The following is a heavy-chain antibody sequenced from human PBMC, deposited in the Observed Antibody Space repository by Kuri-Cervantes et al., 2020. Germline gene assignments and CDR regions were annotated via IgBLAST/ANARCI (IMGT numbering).Heavy chain of an antibody. CDR3: ARVFGSCTGGFCSFDY. J-gene: IGHJ4*02. Sequence: GSLRLSCAVYGGSFSGYYWSWIRQPPGKGLEWIGEINHSGSTNYNPSLKSRVTISVDTSENQLSLRLESVTAADTALYYCARVFGSCTGGFCSFDYWGQGLLVTVSS. V-gene: IGHV4-34*01. CDR2: INHSGST. D-gene: IGHD2-8*02. CDR1: GGSFSGYY.